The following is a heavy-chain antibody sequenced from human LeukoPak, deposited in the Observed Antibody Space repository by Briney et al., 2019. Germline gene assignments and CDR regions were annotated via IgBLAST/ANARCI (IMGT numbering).Heavy chain of an antibody. Sequence: SGGSLRLSCAASGFTFSSYWMNWVRQAPGKGLVGVSRIASDGSSTTYADSVKGRFSISRDNAKNTLYLQMNSLRVEDTAVYYCARGRPHGNDYWGQGTLVTVSS. CDR3: ARGRPHGNDY. J-gene: IGHJ4*02. D-gene: IGHD4-23*01. V-gene: IGHV3-74*01. CDR2: IASDGSST. CDR1: GFTFSSYW.